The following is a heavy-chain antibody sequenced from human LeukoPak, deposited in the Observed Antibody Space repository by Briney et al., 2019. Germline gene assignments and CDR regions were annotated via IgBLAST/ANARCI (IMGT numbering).Heavy chain of an antibody. CDR2: INPDGSTT. D-gene: IGHD3-10*01. V-gene: IGHV3-74*01. Sequence: GGSLRLSCAASGFTFSNYWMHWVRQDPGKGLVWVSFINPDGSTTNYADSVKGRFTISRDNAKNALYLQMNSLRAEDMAVYYCAKDLHYGSADYWGQGTLVTVSS. CDR1: GFTFSNYW. J-gene: IGHJ4*02. CDR3: AKDLHYGSADY.